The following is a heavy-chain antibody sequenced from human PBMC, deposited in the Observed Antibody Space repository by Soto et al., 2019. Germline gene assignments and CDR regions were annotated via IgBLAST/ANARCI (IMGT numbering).Heavy chain of an antibody. CDR2: MNPNSGNT. D-gene: IGHD3-16*02. CDR1: GYTFTSYD. CDR3: ASSPSSQDYIWGSYPYYYMDV. J-gene: IGHJ6*03. Sequence: GASVKVSCKASGYTFTSYDINWVRQATGQGLEWMGWMNPNSGNTGYAHKFQGRVTMTRNTSISTAYMELSSLRSEDTAVYYCASSPSSQDYIWGSYPYYYMDVWGKGTTVTVSS. V-gene: IGHV1-8*01.